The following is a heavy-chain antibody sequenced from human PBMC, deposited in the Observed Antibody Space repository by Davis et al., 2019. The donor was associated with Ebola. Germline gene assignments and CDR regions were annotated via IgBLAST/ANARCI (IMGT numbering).Heavy chain of an antibody. V-gene: IGHV4-39*07. CDR2: IYYSGST. CDR1: GGSISSSSYY. CDR3: ARGRGWLRCIDP. J-gene: IGHJ5*02. Sequence: ESLKISCTVSGGSISSSSYYWGWIRQPPGKGLEWIGSIYYSGSTYYNPSLKSRVTISVDTSKNQFSLKLSSVTAADTAVYYCARGRGWLRCIDPWGQGTLVTVSS. D-gene: IGHD5-12*01.